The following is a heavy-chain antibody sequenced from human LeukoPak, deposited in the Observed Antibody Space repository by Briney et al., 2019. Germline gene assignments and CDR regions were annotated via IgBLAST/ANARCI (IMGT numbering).Heavy chain of an antibody. CDR1: GFTFHSYS. CDR2: ISYSSRYI. D-gene: IGHD2-2*02. J-gene: IGHJ5*02. CDR3: ARDVDCSSIRCYIEPYWFDP. Sequence: GGSLRLSCAASGFTFHSYSMHWVRHAPGKGLEWVSSISYSSRYIFYADSVKGRFPISRDNSKNSLYLQMNSLRAEDTAVYYCARDVDCSSIRCYIEPYWFDPCGRGTLVTVSS. V-gene: IGHV3-21*01.